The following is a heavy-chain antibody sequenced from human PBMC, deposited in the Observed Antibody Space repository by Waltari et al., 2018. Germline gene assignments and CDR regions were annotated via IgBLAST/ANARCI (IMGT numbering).Heavy chain of an antibody. CDR3: STWLRAHFDY. CDR1: GFTFLSYT. CDR2: ISDPATGNT. V-gene: IGHV3-23*01. Sequence: EVQLLASGGALVQPGGSLRLSCAASGFTFLSYTLIWVRQAPGKGLEWVSTISDPATGNTHYADSVKGRFTISRDDSRNTVYLQMNGLIAEDTAVYYCSTWLRAHFDYWGQGTPVTVSS. J-gene: IGHJ4*02. D-gene: IGHD5-12*01.